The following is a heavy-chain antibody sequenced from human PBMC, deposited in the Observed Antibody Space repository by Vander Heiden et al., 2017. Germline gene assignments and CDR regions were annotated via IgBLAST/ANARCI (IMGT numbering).Heavy chain of an antibody. Sequence: QVQLVASGGGVVQPGRSLRLSCAASGFTFSSYGMHWVRQAPGKGLEWVAVISYDGSNKYYADSVKGRFTISRDNSKNTLYLQMNSLRAEDTAVYYCAKDRVGPFDYWGQGTLVTVSS. CDR2: ISYDGSNK. CDR3: AKDRVGPFDY. CDR1: GFTFSSYG. D-gene: IGHD2-15*01. J-gene: IGHJ4*02. V-gene: IGHV3-30*18.